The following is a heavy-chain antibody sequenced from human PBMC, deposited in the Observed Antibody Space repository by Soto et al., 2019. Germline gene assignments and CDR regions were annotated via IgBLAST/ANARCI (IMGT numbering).Heavy chain of an antibody. V-gene: IGHV1-18*01. CDR3: ARSRGGYIVVVPAATGYFDY. J-gene: IGHJ4*02. CDR1: GYTFTSYG. Sequence: ASVKVSCKASGYTFTSYGISWVRQAPGQGLEWMGWISAYNGNTNYAQKLQGRVTMTTDTSTSTAYMELRSLRSDDTAVYYCARSRGGYIVVVPAATGYFDYWGQVSLVTVSS. CDR2: ISAYNGNT. D-gene: IGHD2-2*01.